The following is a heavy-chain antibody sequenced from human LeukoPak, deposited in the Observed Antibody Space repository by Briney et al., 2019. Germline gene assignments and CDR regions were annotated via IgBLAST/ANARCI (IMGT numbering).Heavy chain of an antibody. CDR3: ARDHSSGWYRDLDY. D-gene: IGHD6-19*01. J-gene: IGHJ4*02. CDR2: ISAYNGNT. Sequence: ASVKVSCKASGYTFTSYGINWVRQAPGQGLEWMGWISAYNGNTNYAQKPQGRVTMTTDTSTSTAYMELRSLRSDDTAVYYCARDHSSGWYRDLDYWGQGTLVTVSS. CDR1: GYTFTSYG. V-gene: IGHV1-18*04.